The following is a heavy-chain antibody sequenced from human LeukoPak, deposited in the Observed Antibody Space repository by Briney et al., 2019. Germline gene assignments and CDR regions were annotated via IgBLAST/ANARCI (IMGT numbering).Heavy chain of an antibody. V-gene: IGHV3-48*01. CDR1: GFTFSSYS. CDR3: TRVPYSYGFSSDY. CDR2: ISSSISTI. J-gene: IGHJ4*02. Sequence: GGSLRLSCAASGFTFSSYSMNWVRQAPGKGLEWISYISSSISTIYYADSVKGRFTISGDNAKNSLSLQMNSLRAEDTAVYYCTRVPYSYGFSSDYWGQGTLVTVSS. D-gene: IGHD5-18*01.